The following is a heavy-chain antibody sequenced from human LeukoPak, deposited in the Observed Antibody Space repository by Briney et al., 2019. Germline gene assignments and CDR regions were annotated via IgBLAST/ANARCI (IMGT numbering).Heavy chain of an antibody. V-gene: IGHV7-4-1*02. J-gene: IGHJ5*02. CDR2: VNTNTGNP. CDR1: GYTFTSYA. D-gene: IGHD6-13*01. Sequence: ASVKVSCKASGYTFTSYAMNWVRQAPGQGLEWMGWVNTNTGNPTYAQGFTGRFVFSLDTSVSTAYLQISSLKAEDTAVYYCARGRIAAAGTKYNWFDPWGQGTPVTVSS. CDR3: ARGRIAAAGTKYNWFDP.